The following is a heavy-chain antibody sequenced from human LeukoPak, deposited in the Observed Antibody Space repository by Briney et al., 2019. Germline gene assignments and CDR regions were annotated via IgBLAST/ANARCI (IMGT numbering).Heavy chain of an antibody. CDR1: GYSFPIYW. V-gene: IGHV5-10-1*01. J-gene: IGHJ5*02. D-gene: IGHD3-10*01. CDR2: IDPSDSYT. Sequence: PGESLKISCKGSGYSFPIYWIRWARQLPGKGLVWMGWIDPSDSYTNYSPSFQGHVTISPDKSISTAYLQWSSLKASDTARYYCARRRYYGSGSYYNVGPCFDPWGQGTLVTVSS. CDR3: ARRRYYGSGSYYNVGPCFDP.